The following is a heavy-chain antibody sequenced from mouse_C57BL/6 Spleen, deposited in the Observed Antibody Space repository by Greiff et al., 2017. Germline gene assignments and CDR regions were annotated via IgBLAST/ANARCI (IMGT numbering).Heavy chain of an antibody. V-gene: IGHV1-7*01. CDR3: ASEDGSNFDY. CDR1: GYTFTSYW. CDR2: INPRGGYT. D-gene: IGHD1-1*01. Sequence: VQLQQSGAELAKPGASVKLSCKASGYTFTSYWMHWVKQRPGQGLEWIGYINPRGGYTKYNQKFKDKDTLTADKSSSTAYMQLSRLTYEDSADYYGASEDGSNFDYWGQGTTLTVSS. J-gene: IGHJ2*01.